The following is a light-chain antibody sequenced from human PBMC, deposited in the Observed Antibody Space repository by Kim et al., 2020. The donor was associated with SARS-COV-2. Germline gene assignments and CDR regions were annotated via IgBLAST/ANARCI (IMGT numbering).Light chain of an antibody. CDR3: QQHRT. CDR2: KAS. CDR1: QSISSW. V-gene: IGKV1-5*03. Sequence: DIQMTQSPSTLSASVGDRVTITCRVSQSISSWLAWYQQKPGKAPKLLIYKASSLESGVPSRFSGSGSGTEFTLTISSLQPDDFATYYCQQHRTFGQGTKVDIK. J-gene: IGKJ1*01.